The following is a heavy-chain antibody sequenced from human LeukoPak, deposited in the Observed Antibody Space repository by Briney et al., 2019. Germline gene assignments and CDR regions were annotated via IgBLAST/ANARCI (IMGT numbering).Heavy chain of an antibody. J-gene: IGHJ4*02. D-gene: IGHD1-26*01. Sequence: ASVKVSCKAFGYTFTSNYMHWVRQAPGQGPEWMGVISPSGGSTTYAQKFQGRVTLTRDMSTSTDYLELSSLRSEDTALYYCARGFDSGSYLTDYWGQGTLVTVSS. CDR3: ARGFDSGSYLTDY. CDR2: ISPSGGST. CDR1: GYTFTSNY. V-gene: IGHV1-46*01.